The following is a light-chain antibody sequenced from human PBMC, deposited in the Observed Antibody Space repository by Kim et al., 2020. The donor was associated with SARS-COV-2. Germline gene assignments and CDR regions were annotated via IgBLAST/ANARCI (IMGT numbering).Light chain of an antibody. CDR2: GAS. V-gene: IGKV3-15*01. CDR1: QSVRND. CDR3: QQYNNCPPWT. J-gene: IGKJ1*01. Sequence: EIVMTQSPATLSVSPGERATLSCRASQSVRNDLAWYQQKPGQAPRLLIYGASTRATGIPARFSSSGSGTEFTLIIISLQSEDFAVYYCQQYNNCPPWTFGEGTKVEIK.